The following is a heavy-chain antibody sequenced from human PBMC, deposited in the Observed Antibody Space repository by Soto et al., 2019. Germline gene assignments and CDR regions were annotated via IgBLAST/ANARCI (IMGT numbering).Heavy chain of an antibody. Sequence: GGSLRLSCAASGFTFSSYSMNWVRQAPGKGLEWVSSISSSSSYIYYADSVKGRFTISRDNAKNSLYLQMNSLRAEDTAVYYCARDGGGSCCLDYWGQGTLVTVSS. CDR1: GFTFSSYS. D-gene: IGHD2-15*01. V-gene: IGHV3-21*01. CDR2: ISSSSSYI. CDR3: ARDGGGSCCLDY. J-gene: IGHJ4*02.